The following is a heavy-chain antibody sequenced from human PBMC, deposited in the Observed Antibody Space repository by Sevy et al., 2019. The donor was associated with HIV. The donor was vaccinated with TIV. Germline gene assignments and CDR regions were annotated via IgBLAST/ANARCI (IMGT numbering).Heavy chain of an antibody. CDR3: ARQGAAAGRIRYYYYGMDV. CDR2: IYYSGST. J-gene: IGHJ6*02. V-gene: IGHV4-39*01. D-gene: IGHD6-13*01. Sequence: SETLSLTCTVSGGSISSSSYYWGWIRQPPGKGLEWIGSIYYSGSTYYNPSLKSRVTISVDTSKNQFSLKLSSVTAADTAVYYCARQGAAAGRIRYYYYGMDVWGQGTTVTVSS. CDR1: GGSISSSSYY.